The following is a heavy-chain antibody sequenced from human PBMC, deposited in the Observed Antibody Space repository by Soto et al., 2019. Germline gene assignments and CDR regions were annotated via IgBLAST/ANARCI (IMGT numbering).Heavy chain of an antibody. V-gene: IGHV1-2*02. CDR3: ARTDTAMATPYYGMDV. CDR1: GYTFTSYG. D-gene: IGHD5-18*01. CDR2: INPNSGGT. J-gene: IGHJ6*02. Sequence: ASVKVSCKASGYTFTSYGISWVRQAPGQGLEWMGWINPNSGGTNYAQKFQGRVTMTRDTSISTAYMELSRLRSDDTAIYYCARTDTAMATPYYGMDVWGQGTTVTVSS.